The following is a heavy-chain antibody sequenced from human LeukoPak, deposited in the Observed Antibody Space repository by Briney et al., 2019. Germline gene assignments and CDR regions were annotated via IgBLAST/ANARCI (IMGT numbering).Heavy chain of an antibody. CDR3: ARAIIATAGDPINYFDY. J-gene: IGHJ4*02. CDR1: GGSISSGGYY. D-gene: IGHD6-13*01. Sequence: SQTLSLTCTVSGGSISSGGYYWSWIRQHPGTGLEWIGYIYYSGSTYYNPSLKSRVTISVDTSKNQFSLKLSSVTAADTAVYYCARAIIATAGDPINYFDYWGQGTLVTVSS. V-gene: IGHV4-31*03. CDR2: IYYSGST.